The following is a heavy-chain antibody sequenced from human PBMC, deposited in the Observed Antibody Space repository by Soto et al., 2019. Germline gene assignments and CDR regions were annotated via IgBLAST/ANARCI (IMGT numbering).Heavy chain of an antibody. J-gene: IGHJ5*02. Sequence: LRLSCAASGFTFSSYSMNWVRQAPGKGLEWVSSISSSSSYIYYADSVKGRFTISRDNAKNSLYLQMNSLRAEDTAVYYCARTAGIAVAGTPWFDPWGQGTLVTVSS. D-gene: IGHD6-19*01. CDR3: ARTAGIAVAGTPWFDP. V-gene: IGHV3-21*01. CDR1: GFTFSSYS. CDR2: ISSSSSYI.